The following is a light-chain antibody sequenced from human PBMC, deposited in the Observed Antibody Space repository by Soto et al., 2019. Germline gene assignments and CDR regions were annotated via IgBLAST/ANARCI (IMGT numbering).Light chain of an antibody. J-gene: IGKJ3*01. CDR3: QQRSNWLIS. Sequence: EIVLTQSPATLSLSPGERATLSCRAGQSVSGYLAWYQQKPGQAPRLLIYDGSHRAAGIPSRFSGSGSGTDFTLTISGLEPEDFAVYYCQQRSNWLISFGPGTNVDIK. CDR2: DGS. V-gene: IGKV3-11*01. CDR1: QSVSGY.